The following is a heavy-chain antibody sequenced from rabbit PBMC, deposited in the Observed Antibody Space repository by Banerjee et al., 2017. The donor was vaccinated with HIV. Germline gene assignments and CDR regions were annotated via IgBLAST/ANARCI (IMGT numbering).Heavy chain of an antibody. CDR1: GLDFSSSYW. CDR2: MNTGDGNT. CDR3: ARDAYAGDGDLFFDL. Sequence: QEQLVESGGDLVQPEGSLTLTCKASGLDFSSSYWIYWVRQAPGKGLEWIACMNTGDGNTLYATWAKGRFTISKTSSTTVTLQMTSLTAADTATYFCARDAYAGDGDLFFDLWGPGTLVTVS. J-gene: IGHJ4*01. V-gene: IGHV1S45*01. D-gene: IGHD4-2*01.